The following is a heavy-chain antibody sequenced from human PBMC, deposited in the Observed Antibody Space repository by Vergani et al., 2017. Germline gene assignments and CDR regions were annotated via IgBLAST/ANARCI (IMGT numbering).Heavy chain of an antibody. CDR1: VFPFSSSS. V-gene: IGHV3-9*01. D-gene: IGHD3-22*01. J-gene: IGHJ4*02. CDR3: AKDISYDSSGYYDY. Sequence: SLLLSCSSSVFPFSSSSLPFFLPSPFPFLSLVSFLLFNSGSIGYADSVKGRFTISRDNAKNSLYLQMNSLRAEDTALYYCAKDISYDSSGYYDYWGQGTLVTVSS. CDR2: LLFNSGSI.